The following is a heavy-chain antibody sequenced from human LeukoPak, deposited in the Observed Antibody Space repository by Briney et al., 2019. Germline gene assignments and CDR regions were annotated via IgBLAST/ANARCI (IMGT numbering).Heavy chain of an antibody. J-gene: IGHJ4*02. Sequence: SETLSLTCTVSGGSISSYYWSWIRQPPGKGLEWIGYIYYSGSTNYNPSLKSRVTISVDTSKNQFSLKLSSVTAADTAVYYCARAIDGYNAYYFDYWGQGTLVIVSS. CDR2: IYYSGST. CDR3: ARAIDGYNAYYFDY. CDR1: GGSISSYY. D-gene: IGHD5-24*01. V-gene: IGHV4-59*08.